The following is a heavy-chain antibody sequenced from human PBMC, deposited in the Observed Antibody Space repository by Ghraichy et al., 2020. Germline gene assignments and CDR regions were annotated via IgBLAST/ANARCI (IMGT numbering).Heavy chain of an antibody. J-gene: IGHJ4*02. CDR1: GGSISSSSYY. V-gene: IGHV4-39*07. Sequence: SETLSLTCTVSGGSISSSSYYWGWIRQPPGKGLDWIGSIYYSGSTYYNPSLKSLVTISVDTSKNQFSLKLSSVTAADKSVYYCARGLTPWTGDYWGQGTLVTVSS. CDR2: IYYSGST. D-gene: IGHD3/OR15-3a*01. CDR3: ARGLTPWTGDY.